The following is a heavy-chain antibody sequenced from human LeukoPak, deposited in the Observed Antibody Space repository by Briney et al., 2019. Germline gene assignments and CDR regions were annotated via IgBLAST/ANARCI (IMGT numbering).Heavy chain of an antibody. V-gene: IGHV3-21*01. J-gene: IGHJ6*03. CDR1: GFTFSSYS. D-gene: IGHD1-26*01. CDR2: ISSSSSYI. CDR3: ARASMVGATWDYYYYMDV. Sequence: GGSLRLSCAASGFTFSSYSMNWVRQAPGKGLEWVSSISSSSSYIYYAHSVKGRFTISRDNAKNSLYLQMNSLRAEDTAVYYCARASMVGATWDYYYYMDVWGKGTTVTVSS.